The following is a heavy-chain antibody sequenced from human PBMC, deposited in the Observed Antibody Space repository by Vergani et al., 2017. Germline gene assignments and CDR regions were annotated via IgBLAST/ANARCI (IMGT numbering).Heavy chain of an antibody. CDR3: ARARIYYGAERPDY. D-gene: IGHD3-10*01. Sequence: QVKLQESGPGLVKPSETLSLTCTVSGASVNSYYWSWIRQPSGKGLEWMGYVSFRGDTLYYPSGKGRMTISLNTSSNQFSLYLTSVTAADTAVYYCARARIYYGAERPDYWGQGTLVTVSS. J-gene: IGHJ4*02. V-gene: IGHV4-59*02. CDR1: GASVNSYY. CDR2: VSFRGDT.